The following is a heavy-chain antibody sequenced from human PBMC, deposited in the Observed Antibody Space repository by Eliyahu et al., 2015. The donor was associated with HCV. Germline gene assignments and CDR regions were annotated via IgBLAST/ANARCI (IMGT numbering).Heavy chain of an antibody. CDR2: IWFXGSNK. CDR1: GFPFSSYG. CDR3: AREKRSGNTVVIIGIDS. Sequence: QVQLVESGGGVVXPGTSLRXSCAASGFPFSSYGMXXVRQAPGKGLGWGAVIWFXGSNKXYADSXKGRFTISRDNSKNTLYLQMNTLRAEDSAVYYCAREKRSGNTVVIIGIDSWGQGTLVTVSS. V-gene: IGHV3-33*01. J-gene: IGHJ4*02. D-gene: IGHD4-23*01.